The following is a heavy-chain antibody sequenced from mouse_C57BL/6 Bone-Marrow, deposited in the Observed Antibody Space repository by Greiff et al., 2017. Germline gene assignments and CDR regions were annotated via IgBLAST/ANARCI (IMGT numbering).Heavy chain of an antibody. CDR2: INPNNGGT. CDR1: GYTFTDYN. CDR3: AREGYGSSYDWYFDV. V-gene: IGHV1-18*01. Sequence: EVQLQQSGPELVKPGASVKIPCKASGYTFTDYNMDWVKQSHGKSLEWLGDINPNNGGTIYNQKFKGKATLTVDTSSSTAYMELRSLTSEDTAVYYCAREGYGSSYDWYFDVWGTGTTVTVSS. J-gene: IGHJ1*03. D-gene: IGHD1-1*01.